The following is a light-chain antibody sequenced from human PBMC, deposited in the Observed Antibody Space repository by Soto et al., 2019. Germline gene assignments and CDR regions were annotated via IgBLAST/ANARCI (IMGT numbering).Light chain of an antibody. CDR1: QSVSSSY. Sequence: EIVLTQSPGTLSLSPGERATLSCRASQSVSSSYLAWYQQKPRQAPRLLIYGASSRAAGIPDRFSGSGSGADFSLTISRLEHEDFAVYYCRQYGSSRMYTFGQGTKLEIK. CDR3: RQYGSSRMYT. CDR2: GAS. V-gene: IGKV3-20*01. J-gene: IGKJ2*01.